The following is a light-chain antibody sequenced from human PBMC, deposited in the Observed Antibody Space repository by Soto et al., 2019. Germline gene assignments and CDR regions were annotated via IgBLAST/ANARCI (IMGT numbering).Light chain of an antibody. CDR2: AAS. V-gene: IGKV1-39*01. Sequence: DIQMTQSPSSLSASVGDRVTITCRASESISRHLNWYQQKPGKAPKILIYAASSLQNGVPSRFRGSGSGTDFTLTITNLQPEDFATDYCQQTYSTLSITFGQGTRL. CDR3: QQTYSTLSIT. J-gene: IGKJ5*01. CDR1: ESISRH.